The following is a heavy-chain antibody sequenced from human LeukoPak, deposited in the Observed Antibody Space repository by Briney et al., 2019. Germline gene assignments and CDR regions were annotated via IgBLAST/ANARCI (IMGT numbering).Heavy chain of an antibody. CDR2: ISAYSGNT. V-gene: IGHV1-18*04. CDR3: ARGPTPSAYDAFDI. Sequence: GASVKVSCKASGYTFTGYYMHWVRQAPGQGLEWMGWISAYSGNTNYAQKLQGRVTMTTDTSTSTAYMELRSLRSDDTAVYYCARGPTPSAYDAFDIWGQGTMVTVSS. J-gene: IGHJ3*02. CDR1: GYTFTGYY.